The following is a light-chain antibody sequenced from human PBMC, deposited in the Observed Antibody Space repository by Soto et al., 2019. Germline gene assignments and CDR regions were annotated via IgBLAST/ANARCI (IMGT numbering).Light chain of an antibody. CDR3: QQSYRKT. V-gene: IGKV3-11*01. Sequence: EVVLTQSPDTLSLPPGERATLSCRASQSISSYLAWYQQKPGQAPRLLIYDASSRATGIPARFSGSGSGTDFTLTISRLEPEDFAVYYCQQSYRKTFGQGTKVDIK. CDR2: DAS. J-gene: IGKJ1*01. CDR1: QSISSY.